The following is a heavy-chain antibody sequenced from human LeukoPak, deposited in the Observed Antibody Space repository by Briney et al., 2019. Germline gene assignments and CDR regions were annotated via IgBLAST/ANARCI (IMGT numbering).Heavy chain of an antibody. Sequence: SETLSLTCTVSGGSISGYYWTWIRQPPGGGLEWIGYIYHSGNTNYNPSLKSRVTISRDTSKNQFSLRLTSVTAADTAVYYCARDGVSGTYYSFDYWGQGILGTVSS. J-gene: IGHJ4*02. CDR3: ARDGVSGTYYSFDY. V-gene: IGHV4-59*01. CDR1: GGSISGYY. D-gene: IGHD1-26*01. CDR2: IYHSGNT.